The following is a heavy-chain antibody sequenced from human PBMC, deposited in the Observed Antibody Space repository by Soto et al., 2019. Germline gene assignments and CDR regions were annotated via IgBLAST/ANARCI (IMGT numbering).Heavy chain of an antibody. CDR3: XXXGLXWXGXXRGMDV. CDR2: IYYSGST. Sequence: QVQLQESGPGXVXPXXXXSLTXTVSGGXIXSYYWSWIRQPPGKGLEWIGYIYYSGSTNYNPSLKSRVTISINTSKNQFSLKLSSVTAADTAVYYCXXXGLXWXGXXRGMDVWGQGTTVTVSS. J-gene: IGHJ6*02. CDR1: GGXIXSYY. V-gene: IGHV4-59*01. D-gene: IGHD3-10*01.